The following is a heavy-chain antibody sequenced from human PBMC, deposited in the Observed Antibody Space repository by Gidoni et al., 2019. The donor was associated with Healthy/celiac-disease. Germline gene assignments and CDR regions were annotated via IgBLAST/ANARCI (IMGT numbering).Heavy chain of an antibody. Sequence: EVQLVESGGGWVQPGRSLSLSCAAAVFPFEYLAMHWVRQGPGKGLEWVSGISWNSGSIGYADSVKGRFTISRDNAKNSLYLQMNSLRAEDTALYYCAKDSSTLRSQRGSAFDIWGQGTMVTVSS. CDR3: AKDSSTLRSQRGSAFDI. CDR2: ISWNSGSI. V-gene: IGHV3-9*01. J-gene: IGHJ3*02. D-gene: IGHD4-17*01. CDR1: VFPFEYLA.